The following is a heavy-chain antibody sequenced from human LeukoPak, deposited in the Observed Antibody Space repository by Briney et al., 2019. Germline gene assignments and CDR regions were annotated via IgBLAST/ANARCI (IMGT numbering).Heavy chain of an antibody. J-gene: IGHJ4*02. CDR1: GFTFDDYA. CDR2: ISWNSGSI. CDR3: AKGDDGSGYTAFDY. Sequence: PGGSLRLSCATSGFTFDDYAMHWVRQAPGKGLEWVSGISWNSGSIGYADSVKGRFTISRDNANNSLYLQMNSLRAEDTAFYYCAKGDDGSGYTAFDYWGQGTLVTVSS. V-gene: IGHV3-9*01. D-gene: IGHD3-22*01.